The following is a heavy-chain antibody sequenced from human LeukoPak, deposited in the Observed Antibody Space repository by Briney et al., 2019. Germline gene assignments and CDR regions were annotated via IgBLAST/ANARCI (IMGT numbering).Heavy chain of an antibody. D-gene: IGHD3-22*01. J-gene: IGHJ4*02. V-gene: IGHV1-2*04. Sequence: ASVNVSCKASGGTFSSYAISWVRQAPGQGLEWMGWINPFSGGTKYAQKFRGWVTMTRDTSISTAYMELSRLTSDDTAVYYCARGGYDLDYWGQGTLVTVSS. CDR3: ARGGYDLDY. CDR1: GGTFSSYA. CDR2: INPFSGGT.